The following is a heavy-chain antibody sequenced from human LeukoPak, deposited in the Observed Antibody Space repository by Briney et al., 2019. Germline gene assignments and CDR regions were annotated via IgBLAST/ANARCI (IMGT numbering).Heavy chain of an antibody. CDR2: IYYSGST. CDR3: ARFLSGSWFFDY. J-gene: IGHJ4*02. D-gene: IGHD6-13*01. CDR1: GDSISSHY. V-gene: IGHV4-59*11. Sequence: PSETLSLTCTVSGDSISSHYWSWIRQPPGKGLEWIGHIYYSGSTKYNSSLKCRVTISLDRSKNQFSLNLGSVTAADSAVYYCARFLSGSWFFDYRGQGSLVTVSS.